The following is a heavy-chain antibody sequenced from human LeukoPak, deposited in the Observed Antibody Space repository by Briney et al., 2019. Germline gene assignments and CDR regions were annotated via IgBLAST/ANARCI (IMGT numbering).Heavy chain of an antibody. Sequence: PGGSLRLSCAASGFTFSSYAMSWVRQAPGKGLEWVSAISGSGGSTYYADSVKGRFTISRDNSKNTLYLQMNSLRAEDTAVYYCAKDLGYYYVPLGFDYWGQGTLVTVSS. CDR3: AKDLGYYYVPLGFDY. CDR1: GFTFSSYA. CDR2: ISGSGGST. J-gene: IGHJ4*02. V-gene: IGHV3-23*01. D-gene: IGHD3-10*02.